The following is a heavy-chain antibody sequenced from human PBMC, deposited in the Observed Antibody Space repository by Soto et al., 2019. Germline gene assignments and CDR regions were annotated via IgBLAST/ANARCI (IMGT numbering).Heavy chain of an antibody. J-gene: IGHJ4*02. D-gene: IGHD2-15*01. Sequence: QVQLHESGPGLVKPSATLSLSCTVSGGSVNSGSHYWAWIRQPPGKGLEWLAHISYSGKADYNPSLRSRVTMSRDTSRNQFSLRLTSVTAADTAVYYCARALGGITLSWFYFDNWGQGTLVTVS. CDR1: GGSVNSGSHY. CDR2: ISYSGKA. V-gene: IGHV4-61*01. CDR3: ARALGGITLSWFYFDN.